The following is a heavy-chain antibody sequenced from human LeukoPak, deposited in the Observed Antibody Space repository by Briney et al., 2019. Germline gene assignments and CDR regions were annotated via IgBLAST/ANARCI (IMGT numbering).Heavy chain of an antibody. Sequence: GGFLRLSCAASGFTFSNHWMIWVRQAPGKGLEFVANIKVDGSDKYYGDSVKGRFTISRDNAKNSLYLQMDGLRAEDTAVYYCARDRGWLTFDYWGQGTLVTVSS. D-gene: IGHD5-24*01. CDR2: IKVDGSDK. J-gene: IGHJ4*02. CDR1: GFTFSNHW. V-gene: IGHV3-7*01. CDR3: ARDRGWLTFDY.